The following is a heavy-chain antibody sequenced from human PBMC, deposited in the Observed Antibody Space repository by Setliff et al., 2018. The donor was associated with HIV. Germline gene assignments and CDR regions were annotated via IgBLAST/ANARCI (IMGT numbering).Heavy chain of an antibody. D-gene: IGHD3-16*02. CDR2: INTGNGNT. V-gene: IGHV1-3*04. J-gene: IGHJ4*02. CDR3: ARDRIPKRGYTYREPDFDS. Sequence: GASVKVSCKASGYTFTSHTIHWVRQAPGQGLEWMGWINTGNGNTKYSQKSQDRVTITRDTSASTGYMEVNSLRPEDTAVYYCARDRIPKRGYTYREPDFDSWGQGTLVTVSS. CDR1: GYTFTSHT.